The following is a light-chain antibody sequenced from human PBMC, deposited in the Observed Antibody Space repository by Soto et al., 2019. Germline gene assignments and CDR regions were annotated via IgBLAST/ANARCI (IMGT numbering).Light chain of an antibody. CDR3: QQYGGSPRT. Sequence: EIVLTQSPGTLSLSPGERATLSCRASQSVSSSLAWYQQKGGQAPRLLIHGVSSRATGIPDRFSGSGSGTDFTLTISRLEPEDFAVYYCQQYGGSPRTFGQRTKVEVK. CDR1: QSVSSS. CDR2: GVS. J-gene: IGKJ1*01. V-gene: IGKV3-20*01.